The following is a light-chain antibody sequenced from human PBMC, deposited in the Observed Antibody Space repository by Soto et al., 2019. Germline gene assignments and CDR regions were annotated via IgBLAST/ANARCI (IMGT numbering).Light chain of an antibody. J-gene: IGLJ2*01. CDR1: SSDVGSYNL. Sequence: QSALTQPASVSGSPGQSITISCTGTSSDVGSYNLVSWYQQHPGKAPKLMIYEGSKRPSGVSNRFSGSKSGNTASLTISGLQAEDESYYYCCSYAGIYVVFGGGTKLTVL. CDR3: CSYAGIYVV. V-gene: IGLV2-23*01. CDR2: EGS.